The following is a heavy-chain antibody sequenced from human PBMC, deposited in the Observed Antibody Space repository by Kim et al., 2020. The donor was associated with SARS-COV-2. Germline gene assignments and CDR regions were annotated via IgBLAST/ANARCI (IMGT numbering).Heavy chain of an antibody. Sequence: GESLKISCKASGYSFTTYFIAWVRQMPGKGLEWMGIIYPGDSDTRYSPSFQGHVTISADKSVNTAYLQWSSLKASDTAIYFCARGAYDSGLAFDSWGQGTLVTVSS. D-gene: IGHD5-12*01. V-gene: IGHV5-51*01. CDR2: IYPGDSDT. J-gene: IGHJ4*02. CDR3: ARGAYDSGLAFDS. CDR1: GYSFTTYF.